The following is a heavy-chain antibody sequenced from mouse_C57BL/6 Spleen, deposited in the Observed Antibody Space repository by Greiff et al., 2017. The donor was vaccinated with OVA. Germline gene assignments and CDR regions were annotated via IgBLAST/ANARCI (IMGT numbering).Heavy chain of an antibody. Sequence: EVQRVESEGGLVQPGSSMKLSCTASGFTFSDYYMAWVRQVPEKGLEWVANINYDGSSTYYLDSLKSRFIISRDNAKNILYLQMSSLKSEDTATYYCARRWGGNYGDWYFDVWGTGTTVTVSS. V-gene: IGHV5-16*02. CDR1: GFTFSDYY. J-gene: IGHJ1*03. D-gene: IGHD2-1*01. CDR3: ARRWGGNYGDWYFDV. CDR2: INYDGSST.